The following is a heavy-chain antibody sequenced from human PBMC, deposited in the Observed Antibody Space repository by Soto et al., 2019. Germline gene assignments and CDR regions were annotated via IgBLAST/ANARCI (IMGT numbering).Heavy chain of an antibody. CDR1: GFTFSSYG. Sequence: GGSLRLSCAASGFTFSSYGMHWVRQAPGKGLEWVAVIWYDGSNKYYADSVKGRFTISRDNSKNTLYLQMNSLRAEDTAVYYCARAHTHEYGDYGGGAFDLWGQGTMVTVSS. D-gene: IGHD4-17*01. V-gene: IGHV3-33*01. J-gene: IGHJ3*01. CDR2: IWYDGSNK. CDR3: ARAHTHEYGDYGGGAFDL.